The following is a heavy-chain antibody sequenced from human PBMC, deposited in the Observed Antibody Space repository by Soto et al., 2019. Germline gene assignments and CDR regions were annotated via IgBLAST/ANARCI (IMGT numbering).Heavy chain of an antibody. D-gene: IGHD1-26*01. V-gene: IGHV5-51*01. J-gene: IGHJ6*02. CDR1: GYSFTSYW. Sequence: PGESLKISCKGSGYSFTSYWIGWVRQMPGKGLEWMGIIYPGDSDTRYSPSFQGQVTISADKSISTAYLQWSSLKASDTAMYYCGRHGTYRGSSLTYYYYYGMDVWGQGTTVTVSS. CDR3: GRHGTYRGSSLTYYYYYGMDV. CDR2: IYPGDSDT.